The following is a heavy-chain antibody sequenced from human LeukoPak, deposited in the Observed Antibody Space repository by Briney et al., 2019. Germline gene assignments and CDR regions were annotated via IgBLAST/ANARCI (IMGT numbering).Heavy chain of an antibody. CDR1: GGSFSGYY. Sequence: SETLSLTCAVYGGSFSGYYWSWIRQPPGKGLEWIGEINHSGSTNYNPSLKSRVTISVDTSKNQFSLKLSSVTAADTAVYYCARGRWFDPWGQGTLVTVSS. V-gene: IGHV4-34*01. CDR2: INHSGST. CDR3: ARGRWFDP. J-gene: IGHJ5*02.